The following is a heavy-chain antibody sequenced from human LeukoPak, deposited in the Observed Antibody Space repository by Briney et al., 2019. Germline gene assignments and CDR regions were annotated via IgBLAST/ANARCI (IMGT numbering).Heavy chain of an antibody. CDR1: GYTFTSYY. D-gene: IGHD2-2*02. CDR3: ARVWGYCSSTSCYSLYYYGMDV. CDR2: INPSGGST. V-gene: IGHV1-46*01. J-gene: IGHJ6*02. Sequence: ASVKVSCKAFGYTFTSYYMHWVRQAPGQGLEWMGIINPSGGSTSYAQKFQGRVTMTRDTSTSTVYMELSSLRSEDTAVYYCARVWGYCSSTSCYSLYYYGMDVWGQGTTVTVSS.